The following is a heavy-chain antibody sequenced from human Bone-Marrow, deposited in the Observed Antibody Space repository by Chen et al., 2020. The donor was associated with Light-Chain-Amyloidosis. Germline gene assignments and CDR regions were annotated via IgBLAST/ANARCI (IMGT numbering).Heavy chain of an antibody. J-gene: IGHJ4*02. D-gene: IGHD5-12*01. CDR1: GYTFPNYW. CDR3: ARRRDGYNFDY. Sequence: EVQLEQSGPEVKKPGESLKISCKGSGYTFPNYWIGWVRQMPGKGLEWMGAIYPDDSDARYSPSFEGQVTISADKSSTTAYLQWRSLKASDTARYYCARRRDGYNFDYWGQGTLVTVSS. V-gene: IGHV5-51*01. CDR2: IYPDDSDA.